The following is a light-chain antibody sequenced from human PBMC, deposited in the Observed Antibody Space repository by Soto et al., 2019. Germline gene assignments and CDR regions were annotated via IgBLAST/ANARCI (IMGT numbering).Light chain of an antibody. CDR3: SSYTNSITHV. Sequence: QSVLTQPASVSGSPGQSITISCTGTSSDVGGYDYVSWYQQHPGKAPKLMIYGVSNRPSGVPNRFSGSKSGNTASLTISGLQAEDEADYYCSSYTNSITHVFGGGTKLTVL. CDR1: SSDVGGYDY. J-gene: IGLJ3*02. V-gene: IGLV2-14*03. CDR2: GVS.